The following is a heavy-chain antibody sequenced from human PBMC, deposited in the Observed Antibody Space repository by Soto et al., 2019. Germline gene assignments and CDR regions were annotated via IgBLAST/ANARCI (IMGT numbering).Heavy chain of an antibody. V-gene: IGHV1-69*01. CDR1: VVSFNSYV. D-gene: IGHD5-12*01. J-gene: IGHJ6*02. CDR2: FIPILGTT. CDR3: TASLVPTYNYFYDFDS. Sequence: QVHLVQSGAEVKKPGSSVKVSCKASVVSFNSYVISWVRQAPGQGLEWRGAFIPILGTTNYAQNFQGRGTITAGASTSTAYKEVNILRTEATAVYYGTASLVPTYNYFYDFDSWGQGTTVSVSS.